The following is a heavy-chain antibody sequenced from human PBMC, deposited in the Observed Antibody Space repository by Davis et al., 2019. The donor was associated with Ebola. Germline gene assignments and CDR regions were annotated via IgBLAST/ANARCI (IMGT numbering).Heavy chain of an antibody. CDR1: GYSFTSYW. CDR2: IDPSDSDT. J-gene: IGHJ2*01. Sequence: GESLKISCQGSGYSFTSYWISWVRQMPGKGLEWMGRIDPSDSDTRYSPSFEGQVTISVDKSISTAYLQWNSLQASDTAVYYWARLYGPGHYLNWYFNIWGRGTLVTVSS. D-gene: IGHD3-10*01. V-gene: IGHV5-51*01. CDR3: ARLYGPGHYLNWYFNI.